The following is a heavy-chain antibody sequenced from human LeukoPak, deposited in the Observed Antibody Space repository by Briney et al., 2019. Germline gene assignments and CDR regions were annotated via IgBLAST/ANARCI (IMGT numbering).Heavy chain of an antibody. D-gene: IGHD6-13*01. J-gene: IGHJ5*02. V-gene: IGHV1-8*02. CDR1: GYTFTGYY. Sequence: ASVKVSCKASGYTFTGYYMHWVRQAPGQGLEWMGWINPNSGNTGYAQKFQGRVTMTRNTSISTAYMELSSLRSEDTAVYYCARARRAGRNWFDPWGQGTLVTVSS. CDR3: ARARRAGRNWFDP. CDR2: INPNSGNT.